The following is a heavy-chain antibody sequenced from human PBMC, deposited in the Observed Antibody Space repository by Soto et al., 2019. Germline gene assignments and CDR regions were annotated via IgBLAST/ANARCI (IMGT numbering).Heavy chain of an antibody. J-gene: IGHJ6*02. V-gene: IGHV3-13*01. CDR2: IGTAGDT. Sequence: GGSLRLSCAASGFTFSSYDMHWVRQATGKGLEWVSAIGTAGDTYYPGSVKGRFTISRENAKNSLYLQMNSLRAEDTAVYYCARGLRGVSTWLGYYYYGMDVWGQGTTVTVSS. CDR3: ARGLRGVSTWLGYYYYGMDV. D-gene: IGHD3-10*01. CDR1: GFTFSSYD.